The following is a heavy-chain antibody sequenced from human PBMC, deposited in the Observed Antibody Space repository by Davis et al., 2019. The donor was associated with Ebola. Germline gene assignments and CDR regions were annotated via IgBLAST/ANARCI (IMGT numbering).Heavy chain of an antibody. CDR2: IYYTGST. J-gene: IGHJ4*02. D-gene: IGHD6-6*01. CDR1: GDSISSSNYY. Sequence: PSETLSLTCTVSGDSISSSNYYWGWIRQPPGKGLEWIGSIYYTGSTYYNPSLNSRVTISVDTSKNQFSLKLRSVTAADTAVYYCARQFGRGYSTSSGYFDYWGQGTLVTVSS. V-gene: IGHV4-39*01. CDR3: ARQFGRGYSTSSGYFDY.